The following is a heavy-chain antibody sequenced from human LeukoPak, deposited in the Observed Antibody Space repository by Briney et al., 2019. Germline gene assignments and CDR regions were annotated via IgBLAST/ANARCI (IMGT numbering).Heavy chain of an antibody. Sequence: GSLRLSCAASGFTFRSYGMHWVRQAPGKGLEWVAFISYDGSNKYYADSLKGRFTISRDSSKNTLYLQMNSLRAEDTAVYYCARDLVDTAINWGQGTLVTVSS. CDR1: GFTFRSYG. CDR3: ARDLVDTAIN. CDR2: ISYDGSNK. V-gene: IGHV3-30*03. J-gene: IGHJ4*02. D-gene: IGHD5-18*01.